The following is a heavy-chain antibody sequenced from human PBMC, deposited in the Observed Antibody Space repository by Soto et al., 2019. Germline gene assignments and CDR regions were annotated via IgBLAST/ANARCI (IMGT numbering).Heavy chain of an antibody. CDR3: ASSSTSANYFDY. J-gene: IGHJ4*02. D-gene: IGHD2-2*01. V-gene: IGHV4-31*03. CDR1: DGYIRSGGYY. CDR2: IYYSGST. Sequence: PSVTNPLTCTVFDGYIRSGGYYRSWISQHPGKGLEWIGYIYYSGSTYYNPSLKSRVTISVDTSKNQFSLKLSSVTAADTAVHYCASSSTSANYFDYWGQGTLVTVSS.